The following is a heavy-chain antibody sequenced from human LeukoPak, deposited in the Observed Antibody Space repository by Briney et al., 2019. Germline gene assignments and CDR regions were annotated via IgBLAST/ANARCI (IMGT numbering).Heavy chain of an antibody. CDR1: GFTFDDYG. V-gene: IGHV3-20*04. Sequence: GGSLRLSCAASGFTFDDYGMSWVRQAPGKGLEWVSGINWNGGSTVYADSVKGRFTISRDNAKNSLYLQMNSLRAEDTALYYCARDGAPWNYYYYYMDVWGKGTTVTVSS. CDR2: INWNGGST. D-gene: IGHD3-16*01. CDR3: ARDGAPWNYYYYYMDV. J-gene: IGHJ6*03.